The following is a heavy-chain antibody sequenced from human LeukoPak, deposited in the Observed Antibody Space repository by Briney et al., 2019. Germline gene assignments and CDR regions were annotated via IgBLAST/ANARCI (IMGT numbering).Heavy chain of an antibody. V-gene: IGHV4-39*01. CDR1: GGSISSSSYY. D-gene: IGHD6-19*01. CDR3: ARGAVAGTGTFYY. J-gene: IGHJ4*02. CDR2: IYYSRST. Sequence: PSETLSLTCTVSGGSISSSSYYWGWIRQPPGKGLEWIGSIYYSRSTYYNPALKRRVTISVDTSKNQFSLKLSSVSAADTAVYYCARGAVAGTGTFYYWGQRTLVTVSS.